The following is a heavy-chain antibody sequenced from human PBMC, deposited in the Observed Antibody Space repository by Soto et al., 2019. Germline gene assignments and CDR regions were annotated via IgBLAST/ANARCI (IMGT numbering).Heavy chain of an antibody. V-gene: IGHV1-3*01. CDR3: ARGPPYCTNGVCYGRGYYYYGMDV. CDR2: INAGNGNT. CDR1: GDTFTSYA. Sequence: ASVKLSCKACGDTFTSYAMHWVRQAPKQRLEWMGWINAGNGNTKYSQKFQGRVTITRDTSASTAYMELSSLRSEDTAVYYCARGPPYCTNGVCYGRGYYYYGMDVWGQGTTVTVSS. J-gene: IGHJ6*02. D-gene: IGHD2-8*01.